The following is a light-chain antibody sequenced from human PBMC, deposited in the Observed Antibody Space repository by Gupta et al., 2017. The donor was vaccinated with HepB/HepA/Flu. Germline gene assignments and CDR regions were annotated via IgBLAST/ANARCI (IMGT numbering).Light chain of an antibody. CDR1: QSISVW. CDR3: QQQNSSPWT. CDR2: KAS. V-gene: IGKV1-5*03. Sequence: DIQMTQSPSTLSSSVGDRVTITCRASQSISVWLAWYQQKPGKAPKLLIYKASRVKSGVPSRFSGSGYGTEFTLTISSRQPEDFASYYCQQQNSSPWTFGQGTXVEIK. J-gene: IGKJ1*01.